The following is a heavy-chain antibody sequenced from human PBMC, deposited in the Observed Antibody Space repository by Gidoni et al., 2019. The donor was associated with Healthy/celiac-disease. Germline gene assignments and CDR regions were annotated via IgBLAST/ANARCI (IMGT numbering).Heavy chain of an antibody. CDR1: GFTFSSFA. Sequence: QVQLVESGGGWVQPGRSLRPSCAASGFTFSSFALPWVRQAPGKGLEWVAVISYDGSNKYYADSVKGRFTISRDNSKNTLYLQMNSLRAEDTAVYYCAKEVPVFLVPSGSGSYPMDVWGKGTTVTVSS. J-gene: IGHJ6*03. CDR2: ISYDGSNK. CDR3: AKEVPVFLVPSGSGSYPMDV. D-gene: IGHD3-10*01. V-gene: IGHV3-30*18.